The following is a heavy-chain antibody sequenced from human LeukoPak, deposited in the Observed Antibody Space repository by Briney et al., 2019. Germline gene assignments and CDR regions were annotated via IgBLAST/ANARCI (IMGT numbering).Heavy chain of an antibody. CDR1: GFTFNGYW. Sequence: GGSLRLSCAASGFTFNGYWMSWVRRAPGKGLEWVSYISSSSSTIYYADSVKGRFTISRDNAKNSLYLQMNSLRAEDTAVYYCARDLGYSSGWGQGTLVTVSS. V-gene: IGHV3-48*04. CDR2: ISSSSSTI. CDR3: ARDLGYSSG. D-gene: IGHD6-19*01. J-gene: IGHJ4*02.